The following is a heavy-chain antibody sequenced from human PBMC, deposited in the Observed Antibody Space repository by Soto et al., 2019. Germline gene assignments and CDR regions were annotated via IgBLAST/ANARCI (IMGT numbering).Heavy chain of an antibody. CDR2: LSRSGETT. J-gene: IGHJ5*02. V-gene: IGHV3-23*01. CDR3: AQASARYCGTPTCLGVLNR. CDR1: GFRFSTYA. Sequence: QLLESGGGLVQPGGSLRLSCEASGFRFSTYAMNWVRQAPGKGLEWVSGLSRSGETTFYADSVKGRFTISRDNSKNTLYLQMDSLRAEDTAFYYCAQASARYCGTPTCLGVLNRWGQGTLVTVTS. D-gene: IGHD2-21*01.